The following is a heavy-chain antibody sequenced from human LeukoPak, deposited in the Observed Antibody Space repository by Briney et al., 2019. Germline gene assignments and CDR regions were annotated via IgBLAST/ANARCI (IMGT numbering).Heavy chain of an antibody. CDR2: IGWNSGSI. D-gene: IGHD3-22*01. CDR1: GGSISSYY. CDR3: AKGYYDSSGYYPRAFDI. Sequence: LSLTCTVSGGSISSYYWSWIRQAPGKGLEWVSGIGWNSGSIGYADSVKGRFTISRDNAKNSLYLQMNSLRAEDTALYYCAKGYYDSSGYYPRAFDIWGQGTMVTVSS. V-gene: IGHV3-9*01. J-gene: IGHJ3*02.